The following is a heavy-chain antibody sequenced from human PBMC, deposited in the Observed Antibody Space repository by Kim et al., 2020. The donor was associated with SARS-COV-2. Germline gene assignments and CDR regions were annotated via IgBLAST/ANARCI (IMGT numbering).Heavy chain of an antibody. CDR3: AKDYDSSGYYYY. J-gene: IGHJ4*02. Sequence: YADSVKGRFTISRDNSKNTLYLQMNSLRAEDTAVYYCAKDYDSSGYYYYWGQGTLVTVSS. V-gene: IGHV3-23*01. D-gene: IGHD3-22*01.